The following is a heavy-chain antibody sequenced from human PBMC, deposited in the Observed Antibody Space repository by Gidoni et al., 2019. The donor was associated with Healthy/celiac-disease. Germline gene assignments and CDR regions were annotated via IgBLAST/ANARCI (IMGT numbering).Heavy chain of an antibody. Sequence: QAQLVESGGGVVPHGRSRRLSCAASGFTFSSYGMHGVLQAPGKGLEWVAVILYDGSNKYYADSVKGRFTISRDNSKNTLYLQMNRLGSESTAVYYCAREAGSVNWFDPWGQGTLVTVSS. V-gene: IGHV3-33*01. J-gene: IGHJ5*02. CDR1: GFTFSSYG. D-gene: IGHD3-10*01. CDR2: ILYDGSNK. CDR3: AREAGSVNWFDP.